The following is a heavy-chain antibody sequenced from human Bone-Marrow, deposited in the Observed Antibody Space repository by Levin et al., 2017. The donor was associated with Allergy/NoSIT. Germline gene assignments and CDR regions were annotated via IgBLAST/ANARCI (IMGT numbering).Heavy chain of an antibody. CDR3: AKVGRGDLRESFEY. CDR1: GFTFDIFG. D-gene: IGHD3-10*01. CDR2: ISYDGTNR. J-gene: IGHJ4*02. V-gene: IGHV3-30*18. Sequence: GGSLRLSCEASGFTFDIFGVHWVRQAPGKGLEWVAVISYDGTNRYYAESVKGRFTISRDNSKNTLYLQMNGLRVEDTAVYYCAKVGRGDLRESFEYWGQGTLVTVAS.